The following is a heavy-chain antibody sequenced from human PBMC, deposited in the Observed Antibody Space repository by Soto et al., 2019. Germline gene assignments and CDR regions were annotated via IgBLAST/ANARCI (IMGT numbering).Heavy chain of an antibody. V-gene: IGHV3-23*01. CDR3: AKDYGHCSGGSCYSNYYYGMDV. CDR1: GFTFSSYA. J-gene: IGHJ6*02. CDR2: ISGSGGST. Sequence: HPGGSLRLSCAASGFTFSSYAMSWVRQAPGKGLEWVSAISGSGGSTYYADSVKGRFTISRDNSKNTLYLQMNSLRAEDTAVYYYAKDYGHCSGGSCYSNYYYGMDVWGQGTTVTVSS. D-gene: IGHD2-15*01.